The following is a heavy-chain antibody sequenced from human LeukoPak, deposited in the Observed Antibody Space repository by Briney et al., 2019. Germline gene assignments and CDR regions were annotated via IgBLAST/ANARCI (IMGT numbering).Heavy chain of an antibody. Sequence: PSETLSLTCTVSGGSISSYYWTWIRQPPGKGLEWIGYIYYSGSTKYNPSLKSRVTMSVDTSKNRFSLKLSSVTAADTAVYYCARHRGYCSSTSCPYNWFDPWGQGTLVTVS. D-gene: IGHD2-2*03. V-gene: IGHV4-59*08. CDR2: IYYSGST. J-gene: IGHJ5*02. CDR1: GGSISSYY. CDR3: ARHRGYCSSTSCPYNWFDP.